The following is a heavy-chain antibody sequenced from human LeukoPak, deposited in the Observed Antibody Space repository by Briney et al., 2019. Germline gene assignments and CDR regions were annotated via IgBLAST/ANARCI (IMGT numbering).Heavy chain of an antibody. CDR3: ARSTSSEYDIYHFDY. J-gene: IGHJ4*02. V-gene: IGHV3-33*08. D-gene: IGHD3-9*01. CDR1: GFTFSSYW. Sequence: PGGSLRLSCAASGFTFSSYWMSWVRQAPGKGLEWVAVIWYDGNNKYYADSVKGRFTISRDNSKNTLYLQMNSLRAEDTAVYYCARSTSSEYDIYHFDYWGQGTLVTVSS. CDR2: IWYDGNNK.